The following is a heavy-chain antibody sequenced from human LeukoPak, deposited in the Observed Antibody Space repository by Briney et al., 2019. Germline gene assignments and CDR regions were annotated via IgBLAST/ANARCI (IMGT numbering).Heavy chain of an antibody. CDR1: GGSISTYY. Sequence: SETLSLTCDVSGGSISTYYWSWIRQPPGKGLEWIGYNYNSGTTNYNPSLRSRVTVSVDRSKNQFSLRLTSVTAADTAVYYCARERASAGPHFDHWGRGILGTVSS. J-gene: IGHJ4*02. CDR3: ARERASAGPHFDH. V-gene: IGHV4-59*01. CDR2: NYNSGTT. D-gene: IGHD6-13*01.